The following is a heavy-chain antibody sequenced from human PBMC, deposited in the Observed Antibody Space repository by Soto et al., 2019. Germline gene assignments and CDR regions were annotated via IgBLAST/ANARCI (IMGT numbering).Heavy chain of an antibody. V-gene: IGHV4-59*12. CDR3: ARDRWMSRANWFDP. CDR1: GGSIDSYY. D-gene: IGHD2-2*03. CDR2: ISDSGTT. J-gene: IGHJ5*02. Sequence: SETLSLTCTVFGGSIDSYYWSWIQQAPGKGLEWIGHISDSGTTNYNPSLGSRVTISVDTSRKSFSLKLSSVTAADTAVYFCARDRWMSRANWFDPWGPGTLVTVSS.